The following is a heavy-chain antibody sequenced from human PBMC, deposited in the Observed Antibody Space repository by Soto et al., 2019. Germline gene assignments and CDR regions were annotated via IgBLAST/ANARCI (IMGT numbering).Heavy chain of an antibody. CDR1: GGSISSGGNY. CDR2: IYYSGST. V-gene: IGHV4-31*03. CDR3: ARDGSGPLDNNWFDP. D-gene: IGHD3-10*01. Sequence: PSETLSLTCIVSGGSISSGGNYWNWIRQHAGKGLEWIGYIYYSGSTYYNPSLKSRVIISVDTSKNQFSLKLSSVTAADTAVYYCARDGSGPLDNNWFDPWGQGTLVTVSS. J-gene: IGHJ5*02.